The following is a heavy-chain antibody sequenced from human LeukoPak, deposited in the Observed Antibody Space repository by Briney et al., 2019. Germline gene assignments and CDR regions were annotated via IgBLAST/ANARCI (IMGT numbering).Heavy chain of an antibody. Sequence: PGRSLRLSCAASGFSFNIYGMHWFRQAPGKGLEWVALIYYDGSRQYYRDSVKGRFTISRDNSKNTVFLQMDGLRVEDTAFYYCARGPRQGWLLEYWGQGALVTVSS. CDR2: IYYDGSRQ. J-gene: IGHJ4*02. D-gene: IGHD5-24*01. CDR3: ARGPRQGWLLEY. CDR1: GFSFNIYG. V-gene: IGHV3-33*01.